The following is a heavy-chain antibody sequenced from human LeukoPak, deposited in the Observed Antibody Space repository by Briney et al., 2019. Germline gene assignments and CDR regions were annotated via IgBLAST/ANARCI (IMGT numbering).Heavy chain of an antibody. CDR3: AKDRGAGGSGSSNWFDP. CDR2: ISGSGGST. Sequence: GGSLRLSCAASGFTFSSYAMSWVRQAPGKGLEWVSAISGSGGSTYYADSVKGRFTISRDNSRNTLYLQMNSLRAEDTAVYYCAKDRGAGGSGSSNWFDPWGQGTLVTVSS. V-gene: IGHV3-23*01. J-gene: IGHJ5*02. CDR1: GFTFSSYA. D-gene: IGHD3-10*01.